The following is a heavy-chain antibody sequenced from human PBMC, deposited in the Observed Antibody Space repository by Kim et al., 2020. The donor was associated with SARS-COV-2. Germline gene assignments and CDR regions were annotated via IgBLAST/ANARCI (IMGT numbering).Heavy chain of an antibody. CDR1: GFTFSSYA. Sequence: GGSLRLSCAASGFTFSSYAMSWVRQAPGKGLEWVSAISGSGGSTYYADSVKGRFTISRDNSKNTLYLQMNSLRAEDTAVYYCAKGIGYSSSWAYYYGMDVWGQGTTVTVSS. V-gene: IGHV3-23*01. CDR3: AKGIGYSSSWAYYYGMDV. D-gene: IGHD6-13*01. CDR2: ISGSGGST. J-gene: IGHJ6*02.